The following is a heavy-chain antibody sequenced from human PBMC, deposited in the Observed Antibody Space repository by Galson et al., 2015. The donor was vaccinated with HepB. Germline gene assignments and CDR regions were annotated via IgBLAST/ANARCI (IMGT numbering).Heavy chain of an antibody. D-gene: IGHD7-27*01. CDR3: AREGAGDYHFDY. CDR2: IWYDESDK. V-gene: IGHV3-33*08. CDR1: GFTFSSYA. J-gene: IGHJ4*02. Sequence: SLRLSCAASGFTFSSYAMHWVRQAPGKGLEWVARIWYDESDKLYVDSVKDRFTISRDDSKNTLYLQMNSMRAEDTAVYHCAREGAGDYHFDYWGQGTLVTVSS.